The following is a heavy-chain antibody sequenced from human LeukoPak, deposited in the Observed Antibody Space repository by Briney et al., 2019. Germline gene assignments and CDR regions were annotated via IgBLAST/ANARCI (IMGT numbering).Heavy chain of an antibody. J-gene: IGHJ4*02. V-gene: IGHV3-23*01. CDR2: ISGGGT. CDR3: ARQSPSQGTDY. Sequence: GGSLRLSCTASGFTFSSYGMSWVRRAPGKGLERVSAISGGGTYYADSVKGWFTISRDNSKNTLYLQMNSLRVEDTAVYYCARQSPSQGTDYWGQGTLVTVSS. CDR1: GFTFSSYG.